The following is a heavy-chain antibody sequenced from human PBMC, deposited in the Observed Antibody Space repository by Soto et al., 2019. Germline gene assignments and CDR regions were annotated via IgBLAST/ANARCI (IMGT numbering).Heavy chain of an antibody. V-gene: IGHV1-58*01. CDR1: GFTFTSSA. CDR3: AAAWERGLGAFDI. D-gene: IGHD1-1*01. J-gene: IGHJ3*02. CDR2: IVVGSGNT. Sequence: SVKVSCKASGFTFTSSAVQWVRQARGQRLEWIGWIVVGSGNTNYAQKFQERVTITRDMSTSTAYMELSSLRSEDTAVYYCAAAWERGLGAFDIWGQGTMVTVSS.